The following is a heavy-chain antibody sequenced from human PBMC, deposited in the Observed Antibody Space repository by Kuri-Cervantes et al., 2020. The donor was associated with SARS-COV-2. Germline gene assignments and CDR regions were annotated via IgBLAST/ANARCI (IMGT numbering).Heavy chain of an antibody. J-gene: IGHJ5*02. CDR2: INPSTGTT. CDR1: GYPFTDYP. V-gene: IGHV1-46*01. CDR3: AKVAYYDTLTGHWGWVDN. D-gene: IGHD3-9*01. Sequence: ASVKVSCKASGYPFTDYPMHWVRQAPGQGLEWMGIINPSTGTTTYAQNFQGRITLTRDTSTHTVYMDLTSLRSEDTAVYYCAKVAYYDTLTGHWGWVDNWGQGTLVTVSS.